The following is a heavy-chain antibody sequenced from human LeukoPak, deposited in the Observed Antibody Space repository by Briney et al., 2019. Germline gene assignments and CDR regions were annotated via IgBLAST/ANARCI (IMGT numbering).Heavy chain of an antibody. Sequence: SQTLSLTCPVSGGSISSSNWWSCVRQPPGKWLACIGDIHHSGSTTYNPSLKSRVTIPVDKSKNQFSLKLSSVTAADTAVYYCARGAMVRGVKFDYWGQGTLVTVSS. CDR2: IHHSGST. J-gene: IGHJ4*02. CDR3: ARGAMVRGVKFDY. D-gene: IGHD3-10*01. CDR1: GGSISSSNW. V-gene: IGHV4-4*02.